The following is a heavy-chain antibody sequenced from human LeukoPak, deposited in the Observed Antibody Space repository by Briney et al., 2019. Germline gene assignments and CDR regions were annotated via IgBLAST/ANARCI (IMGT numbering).Heavy chain of an antibody. V-gene: IGHV3-21*01. CDR1: GFTFSSYA. J-gene: IGHJ4*02. Sequence: PGGSLRLSCAASGFTFSSYAMSWVRQAPGKGLEWVSSISGSGTYIYYAGSVKGRFTISRDNAKNSVYLQMNSLRAEDTAVYYCARDLAYCGGDCGHWGQGTLVTVSP. D-gene: IGHD2-21*01. CDR2: ISGSGTYI. CDR3: ARDLAYCGGDCGH.